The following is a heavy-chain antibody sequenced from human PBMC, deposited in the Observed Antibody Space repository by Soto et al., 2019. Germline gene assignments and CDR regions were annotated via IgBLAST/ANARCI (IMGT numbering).Heavy chain of an antibody. D-gene: IGHD6-19*01. J-gene: IGHJ4*02. Sequence: ASVKVSCKASGYTFTGYYMHWVRQAPGQGLEWMGWINAYNGNTNYAQKLQGRVTMTTDTSTSTAYMELRSLRSDDTAVYYCARDGYSSGWDFDYWGQGTLVTVSS. CDR2: INAYNGNT. CDR3: ARDGYSSGWDFDY. CDR1: GYTFTGYY. V-gene: IGHV1-18*04.